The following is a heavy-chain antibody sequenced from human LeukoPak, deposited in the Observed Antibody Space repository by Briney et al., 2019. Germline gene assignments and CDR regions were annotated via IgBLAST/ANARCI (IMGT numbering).Heavy chain of an antibody. J-gene: IGHJ4*02. V-gene: IGHV3-9*01. CDR3: AKDKGGGVLLWFGELSD. CDR2: ISWNSGSI. D-gene: IGHD3-10*01. CDR1: GFTFDDYA. Sequence: PGGSLRLSCAASGFTFDDYAMHWVRQAPGKGLEWVSGISWNSGSIGYADSVKGRFTISRDNAKNSLYLQMNSLRAEDTALYYCAKDKGGGVLLWFGELSDWGLGTLVTVSS.